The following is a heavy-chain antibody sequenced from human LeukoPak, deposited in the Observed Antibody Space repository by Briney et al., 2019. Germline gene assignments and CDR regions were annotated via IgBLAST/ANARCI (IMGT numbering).Heavy chain of an antibody. J-gene: IGHJ5*02. CDR2: IYYSGST. CDR3: ARGCFMVRGVTGFDP. CDR1: GGSISSSSYY. V-gene: IGHV4-39*07. D-gene: IGHD3-10*01. Sequence: SETLSLTCTVSGGSISSSSYYWGWIRQPPGKGLEWIGSIYYSGSTYYNPSLKSRVTISVDTSKNQFSLKLSSVTAADTAVYYCARGCFMVRGVTGFDPWGQGTLVTVSS.